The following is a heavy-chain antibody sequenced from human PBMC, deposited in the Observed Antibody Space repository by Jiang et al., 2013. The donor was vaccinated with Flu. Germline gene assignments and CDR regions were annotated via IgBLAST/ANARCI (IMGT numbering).Heavy chain of an antibody. CDR2: ISYDGSNK. CDR3: ARDLLYSSSSMV. J-gene: IGHJ4*02. V-gene: IGHV3-30-3*01. Sequence: APGKGLEWVAVISYDGSNKYYADSVKGRFTISRDNSKNTLYLQMNSLRAEDTAVYYCARDLLYSSSSMVWGQGTLVTVSS. D-gene: IGHD6-6*01.